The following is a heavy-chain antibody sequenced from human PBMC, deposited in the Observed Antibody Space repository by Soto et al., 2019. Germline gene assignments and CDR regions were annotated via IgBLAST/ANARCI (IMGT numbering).Heavy chain of an antibody. V-gene: IGHV4-59*08. CDR3: ARTINAINRTTVTPYYYYYYYMDV. Sequence: SETLSLTCTVSGGSISSYYWSWIRQPPGKGLEWIGYIYYSGSTNYNPSLKSRVTISVDTSKNQFSLKLSSVTAADTAVYYCARTINAINRTTVTPYYYYYYYMDVWGKGTTVTVSS. CDR2: IYYSGST. J-gene: IGHJ6*03. D-gene: IGHD4-4*01. CDR1: GGSISSYY.